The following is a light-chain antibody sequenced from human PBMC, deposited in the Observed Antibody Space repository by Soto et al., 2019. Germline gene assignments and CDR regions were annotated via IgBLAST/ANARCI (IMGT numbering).Light chain of an antibody. CDR3: QQFNAYPWT. CDR1: QNINNL. CDR2: KAS. Sequence: DIQMTQYPSTLSASVGDRVTITCRASQNINNLLAWFQQKPGKAPKFLIYKASSLESGVPSRFSGSGSGTEFTLTISSLQPDDLATYYCQQFNAYPWTFGQGTKVEI. J-gene: IGKJ1*01. V-gene: IGKV1-5*03.